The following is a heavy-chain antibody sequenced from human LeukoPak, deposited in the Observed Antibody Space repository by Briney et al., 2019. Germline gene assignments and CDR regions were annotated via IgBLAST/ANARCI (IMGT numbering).Heavy chain of an antibody. J-gene: IGHJ5*02. Sequence: SVTVSFKASGGTFITYAISWVRQAPGQGLEWMGRIIPILGIANYAQKFRGRVTITADKSTSTAYMELSRLRSEDTAVYCCARGEMATMTDWFDPWGQGTLATVSS. CDR2: IIPILGIA. V-gene: IGHV1-69*10. D-gene: IGHD5-24*01. CDR3: ARGEMATMTDWFDP. CDR1: GGTFITYA.